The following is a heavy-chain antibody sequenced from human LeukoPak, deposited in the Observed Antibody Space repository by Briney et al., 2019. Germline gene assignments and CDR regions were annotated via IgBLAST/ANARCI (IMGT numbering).Heavy chain of an antibody. CDR3: ARGVKGLRGAFDI. J-gene: IGHJ3*02. CDR1: GGSISSGGYY. D-gene: IGHD3-10*01. V-gene: IGHV4-31*03. CDR2: IYYSGST. Sequence: PSQTLSLTRTVSGGSISSGGYYWSWIRQHPGKGLEWIGYIYYSGSTYSNPSLKSRLTMSVDISKNQFSLKLSSVTAADTAVYYCARGVKGLRGAFDIWGQGTMVTVSS.